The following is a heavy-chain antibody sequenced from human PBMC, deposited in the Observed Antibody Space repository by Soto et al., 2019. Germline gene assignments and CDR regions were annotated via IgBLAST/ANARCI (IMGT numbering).Heavy chain of an antibody. CDR1: GFTFSGSA. CDR2: IRSKANSYAT. CDR3: TRHSTPDYYDSSGYDRYGLKDTEFDY. V-gene: IGHV3-73*01. J-gene: IGHJ4*02. Sequence: GGSLRLSCAASGFTFSGSAMHWVRQASGKGLEWVGRIRSKANSYATAYAASVKGRFTISRDDSKNTAYLQMNSLKTEDTAVYYCTRHSTPDYYDSSGYDRYGLKDTEFDYWGQGTLVTVSS. D-gene: IGHD3-22*01.